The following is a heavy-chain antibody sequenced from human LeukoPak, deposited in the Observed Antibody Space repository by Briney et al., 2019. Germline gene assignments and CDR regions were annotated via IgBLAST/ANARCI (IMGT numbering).Heavy chain of an antibody. Sequence: SAPLSLTCPVSGGSISSYYWSWLRPPAGKGLEWIGRIYTSGSTNYNASLKSRVSMSVDTSKNQFSLKLSSVTAADTAVFYCARENSGSYREFDYWGQGTLVTVSS. CDR2: IYTSGST. CDR1: GGSISSYY. CDR3: ARENSGSYREFDY. J-gene: IGHJ4*02. D-gene: IGHD1-26*01. V-gene: IGHV4-4*07.